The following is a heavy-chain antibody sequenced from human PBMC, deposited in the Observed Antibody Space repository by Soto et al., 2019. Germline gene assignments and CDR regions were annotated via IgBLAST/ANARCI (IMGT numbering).Heavy chain of an antibody. Sequence: QVQLVQSGAEVKKPGASVKVSCKASGYTFTSYDINWARQATGQGLEWMGWMNPNSGNTGYAQKFQDRVTMTSNASISTPYTELSSLRSEDTVVHYCAREKISAGMVVWGQGTRVTVSS. V-gene: IGHV1-8*01. J-gene: IGHJ6*02. CDR1: GYTFTSYD. CDR2: MNPNSGNT. CDR3: AREKISAGMVV.